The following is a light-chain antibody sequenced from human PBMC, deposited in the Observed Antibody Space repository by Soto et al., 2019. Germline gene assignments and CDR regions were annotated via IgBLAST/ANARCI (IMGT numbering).Light chain of an antibody. CDR3: SSYTSRSPHYV. Sequence: QSALTQPASVSGSPGQSITISCTGTSSDVGGYNYVSWYQQHPGKAPKLMIYEVSNRPSGVSNRFSGSKSGNTASLTISGLQAEDEAYYYGSSYTSRSPHYVFGTGTKVTVL. J-gene: IGLJ1*01. CDR2: EVS. V-gene: IGLV2-14*01. CDR1: SSDVGGYNY.